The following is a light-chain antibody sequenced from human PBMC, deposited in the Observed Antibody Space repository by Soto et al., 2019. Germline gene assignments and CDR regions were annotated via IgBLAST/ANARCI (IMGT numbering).Light chain of an antibody. CDR3: SSHGGSNNPHV. CDR1: SSDIGGYNF. CDR2: EVT. J-gene: IGLJ1*01. Sequence: QSALTQPPSASGSPGQSVAISCTGTSSDIGGYNFVSWYQQHPGKAPKLMIYEVTKRPSGVPDRFSGSKSGNTATLIVSGLPAEDEAEYYCSSHGGSNNPHVFGTGTKVTVL. V-gene: IGLV2-8*01.